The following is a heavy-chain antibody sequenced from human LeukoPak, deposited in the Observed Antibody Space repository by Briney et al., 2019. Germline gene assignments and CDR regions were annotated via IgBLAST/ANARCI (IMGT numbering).Heavy chain of an antibody. V-gene: IGHV3-66*02. Sequence: GGSLRLSCAASGFAVSTNYLSWVRQAPGKGLEWVSVIYSDGSTYYTDSVKGRFTISRDNSKNTLYLQMNSLRPEDTAVYYCARDQRSESYYPWGWLDPWGQGTLVTVSS. D-gene: IGHD1-26*01. CDR1: GFAVSTNY. J-gene: IGHJ5*02. CDR3: ARDQRSESYYPWGWLDP. CDR2: IYSDGST.